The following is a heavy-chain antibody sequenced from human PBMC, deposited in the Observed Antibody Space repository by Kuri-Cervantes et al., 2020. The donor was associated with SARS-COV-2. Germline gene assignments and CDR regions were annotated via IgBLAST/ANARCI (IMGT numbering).Heavy chain of an antibody. V-gene: IGHV4-39*01. J-gene: IGHJ4*02. CDR2: IYYSGST. CDR3: ARHGTGYDFWSGYYGEDY. D-gene: IGHD3-3*01. CDR1: GFTVSGNY. Sequence: ESLKISCAASGFTVSGNYMSWVRQAPGKGLEWIGSIYYSGSTYYKPSLKSRVTISVDTSKNQFSLKLSSVTAADTAVYYCARHGTGYDFWSGYYGEDYWGQGTLVTVSS.